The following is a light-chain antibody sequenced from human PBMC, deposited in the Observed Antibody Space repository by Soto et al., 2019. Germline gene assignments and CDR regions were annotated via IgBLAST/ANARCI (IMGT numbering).Light chain of an antibody. V-gene: IGKV3-20*01. CDR2: GAS. Sequence: EIVLTQSPGTLSLSPGERATLSCRASQSVSSSYLAWYQQKPGQAPRLLIYGASSRATGIPDRLSGSGSGTDFTLTISRLEPEDFAVYYCQQYRSSPLLTFGGGTKVEIK. CDR3: QQYRSSPLLT. J-gene: IGKJ4*01. CDR1: QSVSSSY.